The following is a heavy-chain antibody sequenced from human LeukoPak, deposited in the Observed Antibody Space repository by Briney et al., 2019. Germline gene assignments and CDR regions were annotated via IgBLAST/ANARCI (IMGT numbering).Heavy chain of an antibody. CDR3: ARAYSSSWYYFDY. D-gene: IGHD6-13*01. CDR1: GFTFSSYS. Sequence: GGSLRLSCAASGFTFSSYSMTWVRQAPGKGLEWVSSISSSSSYIYYADSVKGRFTISRDNAKNSLYLQMNSLRAEDTAVYYCARAYSSSWYYFDYWGQGTLVTVSS. CDR2: ISSSSSYI. V-gene: IGHV3-21*01. J-gene: IGHJ4*02.